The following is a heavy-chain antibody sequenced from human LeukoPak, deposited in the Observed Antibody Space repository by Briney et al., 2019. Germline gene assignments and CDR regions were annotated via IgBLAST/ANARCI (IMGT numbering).Heavy chain of an antibody. V-gene: IGHV3-30-3*01. D-gene: IGHD6-19*01. Sequence: PGGSLRLSCSASGFTFSSYAMHWVRQAPGKGLEWVAVISYDGSNKYYADSVKGRFTISRDDSKNTLYLQMNSLRAEDTAVYYCARRLGSGWANWFDPWGQGTLVTVSS. CDR2: ISYDGSNK. CDR1: GFTFSSYA. J-gene: IGHJ5*02. CDR3: ARRLGSGWANWFDP.